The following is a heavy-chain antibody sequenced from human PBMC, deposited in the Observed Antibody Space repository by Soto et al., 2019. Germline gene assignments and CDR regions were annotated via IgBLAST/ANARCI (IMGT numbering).Heavy chain of an antibody. Sequence: GESLKISCKGSGYSFTSYWISWVRQMPGKGLEWMGRIDPSDSYTNYSPSFQGHVTISADKSISTAYLQWSSLKASDTDMYYCASWGVGDPPSWGQGTMVTVSS. D-gene: IGHD1-26*01. J-gene: IGHJ3*01. V-gene: IGHV5-10-1*01. CDR2: IDPSDSYT. CDR1: GYSFTSYW. CDR3: ASWGVGDPPS.